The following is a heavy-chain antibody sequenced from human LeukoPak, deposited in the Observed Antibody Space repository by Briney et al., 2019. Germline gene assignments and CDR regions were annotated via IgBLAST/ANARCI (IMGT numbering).Heavy chain of an antibody. CDR1: GGSFSGYY. V-gene: IGHV4-34*01. J-gene: IGHJ4*02. CDR2: INHSGST. Sequence: SETLSLTCAVYGGSFSGYYWSWIRQPPGKGLEWIGEINHSGSTNYNPSLKSRVTISVDTSENQFSLKLSSVTAADTAVYYCARVKKGPRLVPFDYWGQGTLVTVSS. CDR3: ARVKKGPRLVPFDY. D-gene: IGHD3-22*01.